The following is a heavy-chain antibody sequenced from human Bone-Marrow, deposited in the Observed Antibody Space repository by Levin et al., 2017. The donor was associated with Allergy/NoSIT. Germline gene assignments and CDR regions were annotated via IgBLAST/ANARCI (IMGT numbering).Heavy chain of an antibody. D-gene: IGHD3-9*01. V-gene: IGHV3-23*01. CDR1: GFTFSTYT. CDR2: ISGGGDKT. CDR3: ATIGGWGSLPGY. J-gene: IGHJ4*02. Sequence: ETLSLTCAASGFTFSTYTISWVRQAPGKGPEWVSSISGGGDKTTYADSVKGRFTISRDNSKNTLYLQMNSLRAEDTAVYYCATIGGWGSLPGYWGQGTLASVSS.